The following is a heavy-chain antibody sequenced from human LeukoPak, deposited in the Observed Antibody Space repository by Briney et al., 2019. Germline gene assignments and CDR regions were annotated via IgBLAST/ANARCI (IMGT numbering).Heavy chain of an antibody. Sequence: GGSLRLSCAASGFTFGSYAMSWVRQAPGKGLEWVSTFTGSGDTTYYADSVKGRFTISRDNSKKKLYLQMSSLRAEDTAIYYCATDMVREYDYWGQGTLVTVSS. D-gene: IGHD3-10*01. CDR3: ATDMVREYDY. CDR2: FTGSGDTT. CDR1: GFTFGSYA. J-gene: IGHJ4*02. V-gene: IGHV3-23*01.